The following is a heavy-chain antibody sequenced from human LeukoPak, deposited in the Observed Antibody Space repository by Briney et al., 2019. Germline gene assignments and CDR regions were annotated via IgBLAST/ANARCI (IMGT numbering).Heavy chain of an antibody. CDR3: AGVAITIFGVTRLNWFDP. V-gene: IGHV4-34*01. Sequence: SETLSLTCAVYGGSFSGYYWSWIRQPPGKGLEWIGEINHSGSTNYNPSLKSRVTISVDTSKNQFSLKLSSVTAADTAVYYCAGVAITIFGVTRLNWFDPWGQGTLVTVSS. CDR1: GGSFSGYY. J-gene: IGHJ5*02. CDR2: INHSGST. D-gene: IGHD3-3*01.